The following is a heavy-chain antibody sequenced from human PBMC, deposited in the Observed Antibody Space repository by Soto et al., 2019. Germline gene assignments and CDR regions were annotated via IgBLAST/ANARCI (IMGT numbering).Heavy chain of an antibody. J-gene: IGHJ6*03. Sequence: SETLSLTCTVSGGSISSYYWSWIRQPPGKGLEWIGYIYYSGSTNYNPSLKSRVTISVDTSKNQFSLKLSSVTAADTAVYYCASSRVIATYAPPEDYYYYMDVWGKGTTVTVSS. V-gene: IGHV4-59*08. CDR3: ASSRVIATYAPPEDYYYYMDV. CDR2: IYYSGST. D-gene: IGHD2-21*01. CDR1: GGSISSYY.